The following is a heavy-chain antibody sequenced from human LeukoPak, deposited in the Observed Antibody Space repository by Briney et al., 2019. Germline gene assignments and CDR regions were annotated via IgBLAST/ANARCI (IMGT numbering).Heavy chain of an antibody. Sequence: GGSLRLSCAASGFTFSSYAMGWVRQAPGKGLEWVSAIIGSGTRTYNADSVKGRFTIARDNTKNTLYLQMHSLRAEDTAVYYCAKDLYTGGWYCLHDYWGQGTLVTVSS. D-gene: IGHD6-19*01. CDR2: IIGSGTRT. CDR1: GFTFSSYA. CDR3: AKDLYTGGWYCLHDY. V-gene: IGHV3-23*01. J-gene: IGHJ4*02.